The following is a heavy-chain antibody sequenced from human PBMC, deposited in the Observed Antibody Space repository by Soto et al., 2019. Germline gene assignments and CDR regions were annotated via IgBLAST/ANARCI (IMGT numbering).Heavy chain of an antibody. J-gene: IGHJ4*02. Sequence: SETLSLTCTVSGGSISSSSYYWGWIRQPPGKGLEWIGSIYYSGSTYYNPSLKSRVTISVDTSKNQFSLKLSSVTAADTAVYYCARHDRITMVRGVTFDYWGQGTLVTVSS. CDR1: GGSISSSSYY. CDR3: ARHDRITMVRGVTFDY. V-gene: IGHV4-39*01. D-gene: IGHD3-10*01. CDR2: IYYSGST.